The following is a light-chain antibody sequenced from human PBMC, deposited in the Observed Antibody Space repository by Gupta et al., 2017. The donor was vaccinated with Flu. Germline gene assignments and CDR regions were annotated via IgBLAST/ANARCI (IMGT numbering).Light chain of an antibody. J-gene: IGLJ1*01. Sequence: QSALTQPASVSGSPGQSITISCTGTSSDVGRYNYVSWYQQHPGKAPKLMIFDVSNRPSGVSSRFSGSKSGNTASLTISGLQAEDETDYYCSSYTSTSTLYVFGRGTKVTVL. CDR2: DVS. V-gene: IGLV2-14*03. CDR3: SSYTSTSTLYV. CDR1: SSDVGRYNY.